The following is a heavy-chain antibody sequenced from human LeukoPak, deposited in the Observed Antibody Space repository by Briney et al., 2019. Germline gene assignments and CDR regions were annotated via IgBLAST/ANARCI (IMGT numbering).Heavy chain of an antibody. V-gene: IGHV3-64*01. CDR2: ISYNGVST. CDR3: ARGSGWFNHYYMDV. J-gene: IGHJ6*03. D-gene: IGHD6-19*01. CDR1: GFTFSSYA. Sequence: GGSLRLSCTASGFTFSSYAMYWVRQAPGKGLEYVPAISYNGVSTYHANSVKGRFTISRDNSKNTLYLQMGSLRTEDMAVYYCARGSGWFNHYYMDVWGKGTTVTISS.